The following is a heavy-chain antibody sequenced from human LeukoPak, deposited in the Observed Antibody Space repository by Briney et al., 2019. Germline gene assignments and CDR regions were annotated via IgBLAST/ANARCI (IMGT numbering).Heavy chain of an antibody. D-gene: IGHD3-22*01. CDR3: AREGRYYYDSSGYRFDY. J-gene: IGHJ4*02. V-gene: IGHV3-30*19. Sequence: GGSLRLSCAASGFTFSTYGMHWVRQAPGKGLEWVAVISYDGSNKYYADSVKGRFTISRDNSKNTLYLQMNSLRAEDTAVYYCAREGRYYYDSSGYRFDYWGQGTLVTVSS. CDR2: ISYDGSNK. CDR1: GFTFSTYG.